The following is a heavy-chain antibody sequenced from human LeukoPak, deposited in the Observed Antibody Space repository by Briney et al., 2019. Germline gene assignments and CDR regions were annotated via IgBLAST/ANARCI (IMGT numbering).Heavy chain of an antibody. V-gene: IGHV1-46*01. D-gene: IGHD3-16*01. CDR2: INPSGGST. Sequence: ASVKVSCKASGYTFTSYYMHWVRQAPGQGLEWMGIINPSGGSTSYAQKFQGRVTMTRDMSTSTVYMELSSLRSDDTAVYYCARAYHYYYYYMDVWGKGTTVTISS. CDR1: GYTFTSYY. CDR3: ARAYHYYYYYMDV. J-gene: IGHJ6*03.